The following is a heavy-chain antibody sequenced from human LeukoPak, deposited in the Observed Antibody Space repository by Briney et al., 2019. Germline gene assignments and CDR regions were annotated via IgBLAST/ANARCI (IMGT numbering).Heavy chain of an antibody. CDR1: GFTFSSYA. CDR2: ISYDGSNK. V-gene: IGHV3-30*04. CDR3: AKDGRKSMRTRRRDAFDI. D-gene: IGHD2-21*01. J-gene: IGHJ3*02. Sequence: PGGSLRLSCAASGFTFSSYAMHWVRQAPGKGLEWVAVISYDGSNKYYADSVKGRFTISRDNSKNTLYLQMNSLRAEDTAVYYCAKDGRKSMRTRRRDAFDIWGQGTMVTVSS.